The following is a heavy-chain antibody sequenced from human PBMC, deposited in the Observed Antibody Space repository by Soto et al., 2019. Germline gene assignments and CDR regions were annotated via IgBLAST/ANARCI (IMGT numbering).Heavy chain of an antibody. V-gene: IGHV1-3*01. CDR1: GDGFTSYA. CDR2: INAGNGNT. CDR3: ARESPPYGSGSYYSNFDY. J-gene: IGHJ4*02. Sequence: GTSVELCSEACGDGFTSYARRWVRHAPGQRLEWMGWINAGNGNTKYSQKFQGRVTITRDTSASTAYMELSSLRSEDTAVYYCARESPPYGSGSYYSNFDYWGQGTLVTVSS. D-gene: IGHD3-10*01.